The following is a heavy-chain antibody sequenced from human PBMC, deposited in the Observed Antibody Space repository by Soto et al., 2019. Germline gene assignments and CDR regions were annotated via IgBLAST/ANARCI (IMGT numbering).Heavy chain of an antibody. CDR3: ARHSRRYSGSYFDY. Sequence: SETLSLTCTVSGGSISSYYWSWIRQPPGKGLEWIGYIYYSVSTNYTPSLKSRVTISVDTSKNQFSLKLSSVTAADTAVYDGARHSRRYSGSYFDYWGQGTLVTVSS. CDR2: IYYSVST. D-gene: IGHD1-26*01. V-gene: IGHV4-59*08. J-gene: IGHJ4*02. CDR1: GGSISSYY.